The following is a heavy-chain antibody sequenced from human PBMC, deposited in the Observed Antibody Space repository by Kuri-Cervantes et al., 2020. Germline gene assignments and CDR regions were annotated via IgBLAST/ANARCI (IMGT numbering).Heavy chain of an antibody. Sequence: GGSLRLSCAASGFTFSSYAMHWVRQAPGKGLEWVAVISYDGSNKYYADSVKCRFTITRENSKNTLYLQMNSLRAEDTAVYYCARIDSSGYDPGSFDIWGQGTMVTVSS. CDR2: ISYDGSNK. V-gene: IGHV3-30-3*01. CDR1: GFTFSSYA. D-gene: IGHD3-22*01. CDR3: ARIDSSGYDPGSFDI. J-gene: IGHJ3*02.